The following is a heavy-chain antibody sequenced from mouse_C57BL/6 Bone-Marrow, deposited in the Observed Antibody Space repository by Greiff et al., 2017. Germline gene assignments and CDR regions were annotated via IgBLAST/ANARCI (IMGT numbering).Heavy chain of an antibody. Sequence: EVMLVESGGGLVQPGGSLSLSCAASGFTFTDYYMSWVRQPPGKALEWLGFIRNKANGYTTEYSASVKGRFTISRDNSQSILYLQMNALRAEDSATYYCARLYYGSFGYWGQGTTLTVSS. J-gene: IGHJ2*01. CDR3: ARLYYGSFGY. V-gene: IGHV7-3*01. CDR1: GFTFTDYY. CDR2: IRNKANGYTT. D-gene: IGHD1-1*01.